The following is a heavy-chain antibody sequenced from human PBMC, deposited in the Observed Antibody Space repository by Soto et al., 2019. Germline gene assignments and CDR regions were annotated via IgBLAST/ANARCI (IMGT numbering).Heavy chain of an antibody. CDR3: TGITWFRGMDV. Sequence: SQTLSLTCVISGDSVSSNSAGCNCIIHSPSRVLEWLGRTYYKSKWNNDYALSVKSRITINPDTSKNQFSLHLYSVTPEDTAVCYCTGITWFRGMDVWGQGTPVTVSS. V-gene: IGHV6-1*01. CDR1: GDSVSSNSAG. CDR2: TYYKSKWNN. J-gene: IGHJ6*02. D-gene: IGHD3-10*01.